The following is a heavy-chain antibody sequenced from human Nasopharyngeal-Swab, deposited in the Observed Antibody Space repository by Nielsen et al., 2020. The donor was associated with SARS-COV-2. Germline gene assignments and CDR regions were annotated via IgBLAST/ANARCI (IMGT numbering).Heavy chain of an antibody. CDR3: ATASPHYDILTGYYHNWFDP. V-gene: IGHV1-24*01. J-gene: IGHJ5*02. CDR1: GYTLTELS. D-gene: IGHD3-9*01. Sequence: ASVKVSCKVSGYTLTELSMHRVRQAPGKGLEWMGGFDPEDGETIYAQKFQGRVTMTEDTSTDTAYMELSSLRSEDTAVYYCATASPHYDILTGYYHNWFDPWGQGTLVTVSS. CDR2: FDPEDGET.